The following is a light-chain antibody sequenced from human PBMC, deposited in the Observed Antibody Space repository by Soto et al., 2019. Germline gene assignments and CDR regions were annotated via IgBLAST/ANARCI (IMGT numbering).Light chain of an antibody. CDR2: GAS. CDR3: QHYGSSPLT. CDR1: QSVSSN. Sequence: EIVMTQSPATLSGSPGERATLSCRASQSVSSNLAWYQQKPGQAPRLLIYGASSRATGIPDRFSGSGSGTDFTLTISRLEPEDFAVYFCQHYGSSPLTFGGGPKVEIK. V-gene: IGKV3-20*01. J-gene: IGKJ4*01.